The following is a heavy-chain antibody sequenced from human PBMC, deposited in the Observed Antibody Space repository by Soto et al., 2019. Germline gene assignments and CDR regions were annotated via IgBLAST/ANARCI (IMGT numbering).Heavy chain of an antibody. V-gene: IGHV3-21*01. J-gene: IGHJ4*02. D-gene: IGHD5-18*01. CDR1: GFTFSSYS. CDR2: ISSSSSYI. Sequence: EVQLVESGGGLVKRGGSLRLSCAASGFTFSSYSMNWVRQAPGKGLEWVSSISSSSSYIYYADSVKGRFTISRDNAKNSLYLQMNSLRAEDTAVYYCARDQPGYSYGYGLGYWGQGTLVTVSS. CDR3: ARDQPGYSYGYGLGY.